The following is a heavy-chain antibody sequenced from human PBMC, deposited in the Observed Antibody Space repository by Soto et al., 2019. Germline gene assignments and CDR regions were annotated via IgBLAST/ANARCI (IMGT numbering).Heavy chain of an antibody. CDR3: TQVLYYDILTGYKTKYYYYGMDV. V-gene: IGHV3-49*03. D-gene: IGHD3-9*01. Sequence: LRLSCTASGFTFGDYAMSWFRQAPGKGLEWVGFIRSKAYGGTTEYAASVKGRFTVSRDDSKSIAYLQMNSLKTEDTAVYYCTQVLYYDILTGYKTKYYYYGMDVWGQGTTVTVSS. CDR1: GFTFGDYA. J-gene: IGHJ6*02. CDR2: IRSKAYGGTT.